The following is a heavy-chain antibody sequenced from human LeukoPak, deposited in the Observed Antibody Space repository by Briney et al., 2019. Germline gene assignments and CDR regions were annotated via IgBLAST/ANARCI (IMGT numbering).Heavy chain of an antibody. Sequence: GGSLRLSCAASGFTFSSYAMSWVRQAPGKGLECVSVILLGDITHYADSVKGRFSISKDNSKNTLYLHMNNLRPEDTAVYYCARDRTSVQVDVDVWGRGTTVTVSS. CDR3: ARDRTSVQVDVDV. CDR2: ILLGDIT. J-gene: IGHJ6*02. CDR1: GFTFSSYA. V-gene: IGHV3-66*01.